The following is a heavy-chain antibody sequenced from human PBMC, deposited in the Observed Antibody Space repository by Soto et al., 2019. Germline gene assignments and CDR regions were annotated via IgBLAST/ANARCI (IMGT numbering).Heavy chain of an antibody. V-gene: IGHV4-4*07. CDR1: GGSINSYW. CDR3: ARDIGSYAYGEGY. D-gene: IGHD3-10*01. Sequence: PSETLSLTCSVSGGSINSYWWSWIRQPAGKGLEWIGRVYSSGTTDYNPSLNSRATLSVETSKNQFSLKLSSVTAADTAVYYCARDIGSYAYGEGYWGQGXQVTVSS. J-gene: IGHJ4*02. CDR2: VYSSGTT.